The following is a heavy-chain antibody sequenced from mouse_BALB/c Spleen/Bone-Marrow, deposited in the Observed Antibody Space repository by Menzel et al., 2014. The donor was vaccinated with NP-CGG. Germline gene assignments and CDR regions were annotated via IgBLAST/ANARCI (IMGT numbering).Heavy chain of an antibody. CDR1: GFSLTSYG. CDR3: ARDRWSASGTPYAMDY. D-gene: IGHD4-1*01. Sequence: QVQLQQSGPGLVQPSQSLSISCTVSGFSLTSYGVHWVRQSPGKGLEWLGVIWSGGSTDYYAAFITRLSICKDNSTCQFCLEMNSLHAKATAIYYCARDRWSASGTPYAMDYWGQGTSVTVSS. J-gene: IGHJ4*01. V-gene: IGHV2-2*02. CDR2: IWSGGST.